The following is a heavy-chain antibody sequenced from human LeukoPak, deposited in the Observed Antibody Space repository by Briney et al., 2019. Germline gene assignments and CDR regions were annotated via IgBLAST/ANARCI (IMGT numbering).Heavy chain of an antibody. J-gene: IGHJ4*02. D-gene: IGHD1-26*01. Sequence: GGSLRLSCAASGFTLSTHDMLWVRQATGKGLEWVSAIGAAGGTYYPGSVKGRFTISRENAKNSLYLQMNSLRVGDTAVYYCARGWERGFDCWGQGTLVTVSS. CDR3: ARGWERGFDC. V-gene: IGHV3-13*01. CDR2: IGAAGGT. CDR1: GFTLSTHD.